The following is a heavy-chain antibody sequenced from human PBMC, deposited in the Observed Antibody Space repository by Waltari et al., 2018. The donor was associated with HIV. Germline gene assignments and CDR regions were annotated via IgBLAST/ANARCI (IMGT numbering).Heavy chain of an antibody. J-gene: IGHJ5*02. V-gene: IGHV4-30-4*01. CDR2: MYHSGST. Sequence: QVQLQESGPGLVKPSQTLSLTCTVPGGSNSSGDYYWSWIRQPPGKGLEWIGYMYHSGSTDSNPSLKSRVTISVDTSKNQFSLKLSSVTAADTAVYYCARVKIVGNWFDPWGQGTLVTVSS. CDR1: GGSNSSGDYY. D-gene: IGHD1-26*01. CDR3: ARVKIVGNWFDP.